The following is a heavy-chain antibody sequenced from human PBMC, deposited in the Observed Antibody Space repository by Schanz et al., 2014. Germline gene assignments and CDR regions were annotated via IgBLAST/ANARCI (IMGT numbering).Heavy chain of an antibody. J-gene: IGHJ4*02. D-gene: IGHD2-2*01. CDR3: ARGGFFDSTSFDS. V-gene: IGHV1-46*03. Sequence: QVQLVQSGAEVKKPGASVRVSCKASGYSFTTYDVNWVRQAPGQGLEWMGKINASSGTTRIAQNFQGRLTVTRDTSTSTVNMELSSLRAEDTAVYYCARGGFFDSTSFDSWGQGTLVTVSS. CDR2: INASSGTT. CDR1: GYSFTTYD.